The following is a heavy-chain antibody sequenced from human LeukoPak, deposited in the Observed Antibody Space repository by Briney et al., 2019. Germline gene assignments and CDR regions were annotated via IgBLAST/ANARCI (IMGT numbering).Heavy chain of an antibody. CDR2: VYHRGNT. CDR3: ARVPRGAGALDY. D-gene: IGHD3-10*01. CDR1: GGSITTDNW. V-gene: IGHV4-4*02. J-gene: IGHJ4*02. Sequence: ADPLSLTCAVSGGSITTDNWWSWVRQTPGKGLEWIGEVYHRGNTNYNPSLKSRATVSVDKSKNQFSLKLNSVTAADTAVYYCARVPRGAGALDYWGQGTLVTVSS.